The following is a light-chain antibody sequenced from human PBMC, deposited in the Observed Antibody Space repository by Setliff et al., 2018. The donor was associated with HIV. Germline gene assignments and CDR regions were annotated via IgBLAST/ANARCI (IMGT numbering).Light chain of an antibody. CDR1: QNVLSSSNNKNY. J-gene: IGKJ1*01. Sequence: DIVMTQSPDSLAVSLGERATINCKSSQNVLSSSNNKNYLVWYQQKPGQPPKLLIYWASTRESGVPDRISGSGSGTNFTLTISSLQAEDVAVYYCQQYFNTPWTFGRGTKVDIK. CDR3: QQYFNTPWT. V-gene: IGKV4-1*01. CDR2: WAS.